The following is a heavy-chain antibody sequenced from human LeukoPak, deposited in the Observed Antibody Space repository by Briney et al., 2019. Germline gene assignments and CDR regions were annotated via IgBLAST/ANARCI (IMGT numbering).Heavy chain of an antibody. V-gene: IGHV3-21*01. CDR3: AREGIYCSSTSCYFDY. CDR1: GFTFSSYS. J-gene: IGHJ4*02. CDR2: ISSSTSYI. D-gene: IGHD2-2*01. Sequence: GGSLRLSCAASGFTFSSYSMNWVRRAPGKGLEWVSSISSSTSYIYYADSVKGRFTISRDNAKNSLYLQMNSLRAEDTAVYYCAREGIYCSSTSCYFDYWGQGTLVTVSS.